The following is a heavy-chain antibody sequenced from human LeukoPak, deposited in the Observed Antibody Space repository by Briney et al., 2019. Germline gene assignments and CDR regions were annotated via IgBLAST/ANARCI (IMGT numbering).Heavy chain of an antibody. Sequence: SETLSLTCTVSCGSISSGDYYWSWIRQPPGKGLEWIGYIYYSGSTYYNPSLKSRVTISVDTSKNQFSLKLSSVTAADTAVYYCARGILEWLPPTCLMDVWGKGTTVTVSS. J-gene: IGHJ6*03. CDR2: IYYSGST. D-gene: IGHD3-3*01. CDR3: ARGILEWLPPTCLMDV. V-gene: IGHV4-30-4*08. CDR1: CGSISSGDYY.